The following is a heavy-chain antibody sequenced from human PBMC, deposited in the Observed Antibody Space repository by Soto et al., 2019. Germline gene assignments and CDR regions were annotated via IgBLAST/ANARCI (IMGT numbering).Heavy chain of an antibody. V-gene: IGHV3-74*01. D-gene: IGHD3-22*01. CDR2: INSDGSST. CDR3: ARVPLGDSSGYYWFDS. J-gene: IGHJ5*01. Sequence: VSLRLSCAASGFTFSRYWMHWVRQAPGKGLVWVSRINSDGSSTTYADSVKGRFTISRDNAKNTLYLQMKSLRAEDTAVYYCARVPLGDSSGYYWFDSWGQGTLVTVSS. CDR1: GFTFSRYW.